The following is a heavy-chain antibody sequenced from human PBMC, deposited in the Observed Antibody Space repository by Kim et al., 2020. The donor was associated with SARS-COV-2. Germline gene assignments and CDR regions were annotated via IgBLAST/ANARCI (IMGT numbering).Heavy chain of an antibody. CDR2: FDPEDGET. D-gene: IGHD3-3*01. CDR1: GYTLTELS. V-gene: IGHV1-24*01. J-gene: IGHJ6*02. Sequence: ASVKVSCKVSGYTLTELSMHWVRQAPGKGLEWMGGFDPEDGETIYAQKFQGRVTMTEDTSTDTAYMELSSLRSEDTAVYYCATHKNVPVSYTIFGVPFCYGMDVWGQGTTVTVSS. CDR3: ATHKNVPVSYTIFGVPFCYGMDV.